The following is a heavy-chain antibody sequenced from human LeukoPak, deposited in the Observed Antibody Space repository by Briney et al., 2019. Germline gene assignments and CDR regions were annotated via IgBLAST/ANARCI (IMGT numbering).Heavy chain of an antibody. V-gene: IGHV4-61*01. CDR2: IYYSGST. CDR1: GGSVSSGSYY. D-gene: IGHD3-3*01. J-gene: IGHJ6*02. CDR3: AAVIRFLEWLNV. Sequence: PSETLSLTCTVSGGSVSSGSYYWSWIRQPPGKGLEWIGYIYYSGSTNYNPSLKSRVTISVDTSKNQFSLKLSSVTAADTAVYYCAAVIRFLEWLNVWGQGTTVTVSS.